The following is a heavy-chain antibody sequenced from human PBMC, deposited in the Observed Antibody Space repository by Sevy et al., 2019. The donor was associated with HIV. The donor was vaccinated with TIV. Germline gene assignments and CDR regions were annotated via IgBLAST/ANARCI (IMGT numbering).Heavy chain of an antibody. J-gene: IGHJ4*02. CDR1: SGSFSAYY. Sequence: SETLSLTCAVYSGSFSAYYWSWIRQPPGKGLEWIGEINHSGSTNYNPSLKSRVTISLHTSQNQFSLKLTSVTAADTAVYYCARGVTVTTVPYYFAYWGQGTLVTVSS. V-gene: IGHV4-34*01. CDR3: ARGVTVTTVPYYFAY. CDR2: INHSGST. D-gene: IGHD4-4*01.